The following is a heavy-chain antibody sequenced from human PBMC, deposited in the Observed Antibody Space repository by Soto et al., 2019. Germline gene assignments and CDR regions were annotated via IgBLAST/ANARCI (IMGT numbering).Heavy chain of an antibody. CDR1: GFTFSSHA. Sequence: GGSLRLSCAASGFTFSSHALHWVRQAPGKGLEWVAVISYDGSNKYYADSVKGRFTISRDNSKNTLYLQMNSLRGEDTAVYYCARAKLGVPASITRYYYYPMDVWGQGTTVTVSS. J-gene: IGHJ6*02. CDR3: ARAKLGVPASITRYYYYPMDV. V-gene: IGHV3-30-3*01. CDR2: ISYDGSNK. D-gene: IGHD2-2*02.